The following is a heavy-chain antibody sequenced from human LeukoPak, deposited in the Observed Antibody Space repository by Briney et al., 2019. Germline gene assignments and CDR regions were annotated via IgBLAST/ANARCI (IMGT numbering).Heavy chain of an antibody. V-gene: IGHV3-23*01. J-gene: IGHJ4*02. Sequence: GGSLRLSCAASGFTFSSYAMSWVRQAPGKGLEWVSAISGSGGSTYYADSVKGRFTISRDNSKNTLYLQMNSLRAEDTAVYYCAKDFFGYGSSWYTFDSWGQGTLVTVSS. CDR2: ISGSGGST. D-gene: IGHD6-13*01. CDR1: GFTFSSYA. CDR3: AKDFFGYGSSWYTFDS.